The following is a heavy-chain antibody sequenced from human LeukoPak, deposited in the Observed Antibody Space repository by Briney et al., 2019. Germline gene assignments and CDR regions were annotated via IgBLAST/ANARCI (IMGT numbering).Heavy chain of an antibody. Sequence: GASVKVSCKASGYTFSSYHVSWVRQAPGQGLKWMGWINTYDGNTNYAQNFQGRVAMTTDTSTSTAYMELRSLRSDDTAVYYCARDFATWYFDYWGQGTLVTVSS. CDR3: ARDFATWYFDY. CDR2: INTYDGNT. J-gene: IGHJ4*02. D-gene: IGHD2-15*01. V-gene: IGHV1-18*01. CDR1: GYTFSSYH.